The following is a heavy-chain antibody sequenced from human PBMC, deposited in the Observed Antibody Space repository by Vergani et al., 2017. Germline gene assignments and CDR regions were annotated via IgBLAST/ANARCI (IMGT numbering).Heavy chain of an antibody. CDR3: AKLVTRDAFDI. Sequence: VQLVESGGGVVQPGTSLRLSCAASGFIFKNHGMQWVRQAPGKGLEWVAFIRYDGSNKYYADSVKGRFTISRDNSKNTLYLQMNSLRAEDTAVYYCAKLVTRDAFDIWGQGTMVTVSS. V-gene: IGHV3-30*02. D-gene: IGHD2-21*02. CDR2: IRYDGSNK. CDR1: GFIFKNHG. J-gene: IGHJ3*02.